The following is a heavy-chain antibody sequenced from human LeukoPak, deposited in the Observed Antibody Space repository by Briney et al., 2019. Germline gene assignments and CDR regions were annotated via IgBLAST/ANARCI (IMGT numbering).Heavy chain of an antibody. CDR3: AATTVTMSDY. D-gene: IGHD4-17*01. CDR1: GFTFSSYE. CDR2: ISSSGGTI. Sequence: GGSLRLSCAASGFTFSSYEMNWVRQAPGKGLEWVSYISSSGGTIYYADSVKGRFTISRDNAKNSLYLQMNSLRAEDTAVYYCAATTVTMSDYWGQGTLVTVSS. V-gene: IGHV3-48*03. J-gene: IGHJ4*02.